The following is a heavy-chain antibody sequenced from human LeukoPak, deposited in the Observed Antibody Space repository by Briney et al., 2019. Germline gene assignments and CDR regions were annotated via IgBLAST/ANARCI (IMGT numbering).Heavy chain of an antibody. CDR3: ARVDQLGYCSGGSCPTYFDY. D-gene: IGHD2-15*01. CDR2: IIPIFGTA. Sequence: SVKVSCKASGGTFSSYAISWVRQAPGQGLEWMGGIIPIFGTANYAQKFQGRVTITADKSTSTAYMELSSLRSEDTAVYYCARVDQLGYCSGGSCPTYFDYWGQGTLVTVSS. J-gene: IGHJ4*02. V-gene: IGHV1-69*06. CDR1: GGTFSSYA.